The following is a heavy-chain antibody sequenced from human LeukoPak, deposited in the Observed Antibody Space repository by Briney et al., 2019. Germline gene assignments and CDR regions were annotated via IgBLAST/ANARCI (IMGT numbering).Heavy chain of an antibody. V-gene: IGHV4-31*03. CDR3: ARLAYCGGDCYQAYWYFDL. CDR1: GGSISGGGYY. Sequence: PSQTLSLTCTVSGGSISGGGYYWSWIRQHPGKGLEWIGYIYYSGSTYYNPSLKSRVTISVGTSKNQFSLKLSSVTAADTAVYYCARLAYCGGDCYQAYWYFDLWGRGTLVTVSS. J-gene: IGHJ2*01. CDR2: IYYSGST. D-gene: IGHD2-21*02.